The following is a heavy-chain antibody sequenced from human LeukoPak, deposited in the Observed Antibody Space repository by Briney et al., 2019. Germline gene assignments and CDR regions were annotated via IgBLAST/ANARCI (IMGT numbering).Heavy chain of an antibody. CDR1: GFTFSSYA. Sequence: PGGSLRLSCAASGFTFSSYAMHWVRQAAGKGLEWVAVISYDGSNKYYADSVKGRFTISRDNSKNTLYLQMNSLRAEDTAVYYCGSDSPFGVHSSSTSCYVWYFDYWGQGTLVTVSS. CDR2: ISYDGSNK. V-gene: IGHV3-30-3*01. CDR3: GSDSPFGVHSSSTSCYVWYFDY. J-gene: IGHJ4*02. D-gene: IGHD2-2*01.